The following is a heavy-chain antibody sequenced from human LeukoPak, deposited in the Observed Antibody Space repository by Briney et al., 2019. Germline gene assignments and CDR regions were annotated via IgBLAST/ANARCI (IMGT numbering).Heavy chain of an antibody. Sequence: EGSLRLSCAASGFSFSSYAMHWVRQAPGKGLEWVAVISYDGSNKYYVDSVKGRFTISRDNSKNTLYLQMNSLRAEDTAIYYCARDLLSISMIEVVDIDNWGQGTLVTVLS. D-gene: IGHD3-22*01. V-gene: IGHV3-30-3*01. J-gene: IGHJ4*02. CDR3: ARDLLSISMIEVVDIDN. CDR1: GFSFSSYA. CDR2: ISYDGSNK.